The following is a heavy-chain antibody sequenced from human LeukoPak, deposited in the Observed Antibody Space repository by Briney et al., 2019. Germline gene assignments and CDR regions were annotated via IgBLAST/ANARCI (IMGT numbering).Heavy chain of an antibody. V-gene: IGHV3-21*01. CDR3: ARGGDSSGWYASDFDY. D-gene: IGHD6-19*01. Sequence: GGSLRLSCAASGFTFSSYSMNWVRQAPGRGLEWVSSIRFTGSYIYYADSVKGRFTISRDNAKNSLYLQMNSLRAEDTAVYYCARGGDSSGWYASDFDYWGQGTLVTVSS. CDR2: IRFTGSYI. CDR1: GFTFSSYS. J-gene: IGHJ4*02.